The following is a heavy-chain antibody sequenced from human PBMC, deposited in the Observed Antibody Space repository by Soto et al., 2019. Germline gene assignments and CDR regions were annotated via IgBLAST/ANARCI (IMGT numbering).Heavy chain of an antibody. Sequence: SETLSLTCTVSGGSVSGGSYYWSWIRQPPGKGLEWIGYIYYSGSTNYNPSLKSRVTISVDTSKNQFSLKLSSVTAADTAVYYCARDSYDSSGYPALDGMDVWGQGTTVTVSS. J-gene: IGHJ6*02. V-gene: IGHV4-61*01. CDR3: ARDSYDSSGYPALDGMDV. CDR1: GGSVSGGSYY. D-gene: IGHD3-22*01. CDR2: IYYSGST.